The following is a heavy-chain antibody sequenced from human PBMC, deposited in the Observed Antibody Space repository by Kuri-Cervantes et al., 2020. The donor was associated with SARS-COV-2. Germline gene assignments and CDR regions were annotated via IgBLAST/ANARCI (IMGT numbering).Heavy chain of an antibody. CDR2: ISSSSSYI. V-gene: IGHV3-21*01. CDR3: ARSGCGGDCYWSFDY. J-gene: IGHJ4*02. Sequence: GESLKISCAASGFTFSDHYMDWVRQAPGKGLEWVSSISSSSSYIYYADSVKGRFTISRDNAKNSLYLQMNSLRAEDTAVYYCARSGCGGDCYWSFDYWGQGTLVTVSS. CDR1: GFTFSDHY. D-gene: IGHD2-21*01.